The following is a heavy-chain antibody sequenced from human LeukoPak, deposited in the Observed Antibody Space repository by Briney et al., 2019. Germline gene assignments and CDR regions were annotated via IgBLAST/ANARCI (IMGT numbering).Heavy chain of an antibody. CDR1: GFTFSSYS. D-gene: IGHD3-9*01. V-gene: IGHV3-48*02. Sequence: QPGGSLRLSCAASGFTFSSYSMNWVRQAPGKGLEWVSHISSSSSTIYYADSVRGRFTISRDNAKNSLYLQMNSLRDEDTAVYDCAIIPDGNILTGAVDYWGQGTLVTVSS. J-gene: IGHJ4*02. CDR3: AIIPDGNILTGAVDY. CDR2: ISSSSSTI.